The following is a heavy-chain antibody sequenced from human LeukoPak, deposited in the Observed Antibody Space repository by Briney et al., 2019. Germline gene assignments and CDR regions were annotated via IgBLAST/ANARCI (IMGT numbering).Heavy chain of an antibody. CDR2: IYYSGST. J-gene: IGHJ5*02. V-gene: IGHV4-39*01. CDR3: AREDTARSRFDP. D-gene: IGHD5-18*01. CDR1: GGSISSSSYY. Sequence: SETRSLTCTVPGGSISSSSYYWGWIRQPPGKGLEWIGSIYYSGSTYYNPSLKSRVTISVDTSKNQFSLKLSSVTAADTAVYYCAREDTARSRFDPWGQGTLVTVSS.